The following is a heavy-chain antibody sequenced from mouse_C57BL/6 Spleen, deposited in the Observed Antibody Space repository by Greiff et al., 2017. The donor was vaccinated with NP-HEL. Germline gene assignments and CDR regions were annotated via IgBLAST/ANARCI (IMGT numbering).Heavy chain of an antibody. CDR3: TTKIYYDYDGYYFDY. Sequence: VQLKESGAELVRPGASVKLSCTASGFNIKDDYMHWVKQRPEQGLEWIGWIDPENGDTEYASKFQGKATMTADTSSNTAYLQLSSLTSEDTAVYYCTTKIYYDYDGYYFDYWGQGTTLTVSS. D-gene: IGHD2-4*01. CDR1: GFNIKDDY. J-gene: IGHJ2*01. CDR2: IDPENGDT. V-gene: IGHV14-4*01.